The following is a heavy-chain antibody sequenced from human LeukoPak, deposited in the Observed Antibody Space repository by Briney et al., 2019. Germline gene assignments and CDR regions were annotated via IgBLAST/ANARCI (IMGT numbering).Heavy chain of an antibody. Sequence: PGGSLRLSCTVSGFTVSSNSMSWVRQAPGKGLEWVSFIYSAGNTHYSDSVKGRFTISIDNSKNTLYLQMNSLRAEDTAVYYCARRVGAYSHPYDYWGQGTLVTVSS. J-gene: IGHJ4*02. CDR2: IYSAGNT. CDR3: ARRVGAYSHPYDY. V-gene: IGHV3-53*01. CDR1: GFTVSSNS. D-gene: IGHD4/OR15-4a*01.